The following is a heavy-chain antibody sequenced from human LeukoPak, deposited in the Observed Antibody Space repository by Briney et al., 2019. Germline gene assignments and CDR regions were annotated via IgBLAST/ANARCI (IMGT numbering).Heavy chain of an antibody. V-gene: IGHV3-64*01. CDR2: INGNGGST. J-gene: IGHJ4*02. CDR3: ARGGAAAGTRGNDF. CDR1: GFTFSSYG. Sequence: GGSLRLSCAASGFTFSSYGMRWVRQAPGKGLEYVSAINGNGGSTYYANSVKGRFTISRDNSKNTLYLQMGSLRAEDMAVYYCARGGAAAGTRGNDFWGQGTLVTVSP. D-gene: IGHD6-13*01.